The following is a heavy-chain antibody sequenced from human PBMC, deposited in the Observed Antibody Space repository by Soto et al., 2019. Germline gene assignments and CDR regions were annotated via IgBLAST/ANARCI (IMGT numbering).Heavy chain of an antibody. V-gene: IGHV1-69*02. CDR1: GGTFSSYT. J-gene: IGHJ4*02. CDR2: IIPILGIA. Sequence: ASVKVSCKASGGTFSSYTISWVRQAPGQGLEWMGRIIPILGIANYAQKFQGRVTITADKSTSTAYMELSSLRSEDTAVYYCAIRDNYDILTGAPDLGYWGQGTLVTVSS. D-gene: IGHD3-9*01. CDR3: AIRDNYDILTGAPDLGY.